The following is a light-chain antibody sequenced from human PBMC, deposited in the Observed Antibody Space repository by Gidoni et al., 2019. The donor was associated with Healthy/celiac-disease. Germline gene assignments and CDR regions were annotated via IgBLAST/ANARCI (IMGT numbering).Light chain of an antibody. CDR1: PSLGTF. V-gene: IGKV3-11*01. Sequence: EIVLTQSPATLSLSPGERATLPCRASPSLGTFLVWYQHKPGQAPRLLIYGSSTRSTGVPASFSGAGSGTDFTLTIASLEPEDFAIYYCQQRGRWPLTFGGGTRVEI. CDR2: GSS. J-gene: IGKJ4*01. CDR3: QQRGRWPLT.